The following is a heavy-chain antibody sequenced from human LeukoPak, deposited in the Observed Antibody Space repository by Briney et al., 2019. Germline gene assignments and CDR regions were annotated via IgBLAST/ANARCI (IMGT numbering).Heavy chain of an antibody. Sequence: PGGSLRLSCAASGFTFDDYAMHWVRQAPGKGLEWVSGISWNSGSIGYADSVKGRFTISRDNSKNTLYLQMNSLKTEDTAVYYCSLHRIPSSFAAFDYWGQGTLVTVSS. V-gene: IGHV3-9*01. CDR3: SLHRIPSSFAAFDY. J-gene: IGHJ4*02. D-gene: IGHD6-6*01. CDR2: ISWNSGSI. CDR1: GFTFDDYA.